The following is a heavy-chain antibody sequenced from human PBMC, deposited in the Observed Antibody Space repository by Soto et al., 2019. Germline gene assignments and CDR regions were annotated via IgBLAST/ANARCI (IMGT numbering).Heavy chain of an antibody. V-gene: IGHV4-59*12. CDR3: AKVPLRPYYFDY. D-gene: IGHD6-25*01. CDR2: IYYSGST. Sequence: PSETLSLTCTVSGGSISSYYWSWIRQPPGKGLEWIGYIYYSGSTNYNPSLKSRVTISVDTSKNQFSLKLSSVTAEDTAVYYCAKVPLRPYYFDYWGQGTLVTVSS. CDR1: GGSISSYY. J-gene: IGHJ4*02.